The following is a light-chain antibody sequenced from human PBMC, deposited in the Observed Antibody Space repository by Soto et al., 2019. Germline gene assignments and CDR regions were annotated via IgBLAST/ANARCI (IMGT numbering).Light chain of an antibody. J-gene: IGKJ1*01. V-gene: IGKV4-1*01. CDR3: QQYYTTPPT. Sequence: DIVMTQSPDSLAVSLGEWATINCKSSQSVLSSSNNLNYLAWYQHKPGQPPKLLLYWASTRESGVPNRFSGGGSGTDFTLPISSLQAEDVAVYYCQQYYTTPPTFGPGTKVEI. CDR2: WAS. CDR1: QSVLSSSNNLNY.